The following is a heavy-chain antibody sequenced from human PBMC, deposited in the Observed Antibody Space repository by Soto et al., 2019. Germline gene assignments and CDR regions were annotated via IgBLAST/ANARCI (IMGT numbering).Heavy chain of an antibody. Sequence: QVQLVESGGDLVQPGRSLRLSCAASGLTFSTSIMHWVRQTPGKGLEWIAVISGDATSKIYTDSLKGRFTISRDNSKNQLYLEMNSLTAEDTGVDYCAREEDSSGHAGTFQHWGQGSLVTVST. J-gene: IGHJ1*01. CDR2: ISGDATSK. D-gene: IGHD3-22*01. CDR3: AREEDSSGHAGTFQH. CDR1: GLTFSTSI. V-gene: IGHV3-30-3*01.